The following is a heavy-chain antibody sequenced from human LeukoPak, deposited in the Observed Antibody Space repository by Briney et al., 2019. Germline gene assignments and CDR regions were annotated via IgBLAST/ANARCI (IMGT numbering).Heavy chain of an antibody. CDR3: ARLRYRRIGDV. D-gene: IGHD2/OR15-2a*01. J-gene: IGHJ6*04. V-gene: IGHV3-7*01. CDR2: IKQEVSEK. Sequence: GGSLRLSCAASGFTFSSYWMSWVRQAPGKGLEWVANIKQEVSEKYYADSGKGRFTISRDNAKNSLYLQMNSLRAEDTAVYYCARLRYRRIGDVWGKRTTVTISS. CDR1: GFTFSSYW.